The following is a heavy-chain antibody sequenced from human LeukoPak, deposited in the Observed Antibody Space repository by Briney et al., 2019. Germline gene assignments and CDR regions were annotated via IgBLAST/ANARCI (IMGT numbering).Heavy chain of an antibody. V-gene: IGHV3-30*02. CDR3: AKDGTSYYYIYY. J-gene: IGHJ4*02. Sequence: GGSLRLSCAASGFTFNNYGMHWVRQAPGKGLEWLAFIRYDGSNTYYADSVKGRFTISRDDSKNTLYLQMNSLRGDDTAVYYCAKDGTSYYYIYYWGQGTLVTVSS. CDR1: GFTFNNYG. D-gene: IGHD2/OR15-2a*01. CDR2: IRYDGSNT.